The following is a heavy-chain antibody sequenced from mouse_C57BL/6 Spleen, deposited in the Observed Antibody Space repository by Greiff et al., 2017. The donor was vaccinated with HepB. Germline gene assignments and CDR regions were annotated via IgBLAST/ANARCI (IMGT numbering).Heavy chain of an antibody. CDR3: ARGSNLYYFDY. D-gene: IGHD4-1*01. Sequence: QVQLQQSGAELVMPGASVKLSCKASGYTFASYWMHWVKQRPGQGLEWIGEIDPSDSYTNYNQKFKGKSTLTVDKSSSTAYMQLSSLTSEDSAVYYCARGSNLYYFDYWGQGTTLTVSS. V-gene: IGHV1-69*01. CDR2: IDPSDSYT. CDR1: GYTFASYW. J-gene: IGHJ2*01.